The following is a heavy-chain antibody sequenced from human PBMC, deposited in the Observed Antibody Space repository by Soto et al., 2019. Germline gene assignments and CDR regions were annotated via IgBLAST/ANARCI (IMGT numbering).Heavy chain of an antibody. CDR1: GFTLDNHA. Sequence: QVQVVQSEVEVRRPGASVRVSCKASGFTLDNHAMSWVRQAPGQGLEWMGWISAIVYNHAKNYARKFLCRLTMTRDTSPNEVYLDLRSLTSDDTAVYYCARGTKGAGGWYFDLWGRGTLVVVSS. J-gene: IGHJ2*01. D-gene: IGHD3-10*01. CDR2: ISAIVYNHAK. CDR3: ARGTKGAGGWYFDL. V-gene: IGHV1-18*01.